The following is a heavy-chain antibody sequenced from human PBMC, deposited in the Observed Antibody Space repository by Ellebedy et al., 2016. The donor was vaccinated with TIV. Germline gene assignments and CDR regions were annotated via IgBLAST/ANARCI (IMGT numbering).Heavy chain of an antibody. V-gene: IGHV6-1*01. J-gene: IGHJ4*02. CDR1: GDSVSDTATA. CDR3: SRGVTDQN. CDR2: TYYRSKWLS. D-gene: IGHD2-21*02. Sequence: SQTLSLTCAISGDSVSDTATAWNWIRLSPSRGLEWLGRTYYRSKWLSDYAVSLKDRIDINPDTSKNQFSLKLSSVTAADTAVYYCSRGVTDQNWGQGILVTVSS.